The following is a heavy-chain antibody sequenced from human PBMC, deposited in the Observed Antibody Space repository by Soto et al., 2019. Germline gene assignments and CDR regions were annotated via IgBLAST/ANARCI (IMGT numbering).Heavy chain of an antibody. CDR2: IYYSGST. V-gene: IGHV4-31*01. D-gene: IGHD4-17*01. CDR1: GASISSTAHY. Sequence: SETLSLTCTVSGASISSTAHYWSWIRQHPGKSLEWIGHIYYSGSTYYNPSLKSPVAISVDTSKSQFSLKVYSVTAADTAVYYCARVPYGVLQFDRWGQGTLVTVSS. J-gene: IGHJ4*02. CDR3: ARVPYGVLQFDR.